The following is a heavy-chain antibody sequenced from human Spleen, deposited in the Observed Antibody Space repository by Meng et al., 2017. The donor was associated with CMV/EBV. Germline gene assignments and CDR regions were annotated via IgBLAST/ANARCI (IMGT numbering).Heavy chain of an antibody. V-gene: IGHV1-2*02. CDR2: INPNSGGT. CDR3: ARERLDTAMVPRYFDY. Sequence: VPWVQSGAEVKKPGASVKVSCKPSGYTFTGYYMHWVRQAPGQGLEWMGWINPNSGGTNYAQKFQGRVTMTRDTSISTAYMELSRLRSEDTAVYYCARERLDTAMVPRYFDYWGQGTLVTVSS. D-gene: IGHD5-18*01. CDR1: GYTFTGYY. J-gene: IGHJ4*02.